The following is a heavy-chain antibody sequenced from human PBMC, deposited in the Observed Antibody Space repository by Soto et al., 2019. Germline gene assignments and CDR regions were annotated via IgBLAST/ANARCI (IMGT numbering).Heavy chain of an antibody. J-gene: IGHJ6*02. CDR1: GFTFDDYA. CDR3: AKDMHGGGYYYGMDV. Sequence: GGSLRLSCAASGFTFDDYAMHWVRQAPGKGLEWVSGISWNSGSIGFADSVKGRFTISRDNAKNSLYLQMNSLRAEDTALYYCAKDMHGGGYYYGMDVWGQGTTVTVSS. D-gene: IGHD3-16*01. V-gene: IGHV3-9*01. CDR2: ISWNSGSI.